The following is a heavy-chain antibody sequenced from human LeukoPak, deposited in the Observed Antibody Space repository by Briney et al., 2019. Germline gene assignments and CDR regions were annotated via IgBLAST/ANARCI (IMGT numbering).Heavy chain of an antibody. CDR1: GFTFSNYA. CDR2: ISGSGGSI. Sequence: GGSLRLSCAASGFTFSNYAMSWVRQALGKGLEWVSVISGSGGSIYYADFAKGRFTISRDNSKNTLYLQMNSLRAEDTAVYYCARYCSGGRCYLGYYYYGMDVWGQGTTVTVSS. CDR3: ARYCSGGRCYLGYYYYGMDV. D-gene: IGHD2-15*01. V-gene: IGHV3-23*01. J-gene: IGHJ6*02.